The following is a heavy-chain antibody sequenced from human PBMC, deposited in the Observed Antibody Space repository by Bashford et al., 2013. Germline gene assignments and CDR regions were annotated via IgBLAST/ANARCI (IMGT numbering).Heavy chain of an antibody. J-gene: IGHJ5*02. D-gene: IGHD6-19*01. CDR3: ARDAVPGTNWFDP. CDR2: INPSTGGT. CDR1: GYSFTDYY. Sequence: ASVKVSCKASGYSFTDYYIHWVRRAPGHGLEWMGWINPSTGGTNYAQKFQGRVTMTRDTSITTAYMDLSSLRSDDTAVYYCARDAVPGTNWFDPWGPGTLVTVSS. V-gene: IGHV1-2*02.